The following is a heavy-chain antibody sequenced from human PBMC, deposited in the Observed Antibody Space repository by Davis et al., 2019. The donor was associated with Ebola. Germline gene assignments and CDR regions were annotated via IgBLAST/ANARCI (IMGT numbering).Heavy chain of an antibody. CDR1: GFTFSSYS. Sequence: GESLKISCAASGFTFSSYSMNWVRQAPGKGLEWVANMNQDGSSKNYVDSVKGRFTISRDNAKNSLYLQMNSLRDEDTAVYYCARGIAVAGYYYYGLDVWGKGTTVTVSS. V-gene: IGHV3-7*01. CDR3: ARGIAVAGYYYYGLDV. J-gene: IGHJ6*04. D-gene: IGHD6-19*01. CDR2: MNQDGSSK.